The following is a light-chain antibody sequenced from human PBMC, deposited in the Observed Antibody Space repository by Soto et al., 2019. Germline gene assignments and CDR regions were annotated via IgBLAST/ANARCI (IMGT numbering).Light chain of an antibody. CDR2: GAS. Sequence: EIGLKQSPAALSLSKGERATLSCRASERLSSVYLAWYQQRPGQPPRLLIYGASNRATGIPDRFSGSGSGTDFTLIINRLEPEDFAVYYCPQYGISRWTFGQGTKVDIK. CDR1: ERLSSVY. J-gene: IGKJ1*01. CDR3: PQYGISRWT. V-gene: IGKV3-20*01.